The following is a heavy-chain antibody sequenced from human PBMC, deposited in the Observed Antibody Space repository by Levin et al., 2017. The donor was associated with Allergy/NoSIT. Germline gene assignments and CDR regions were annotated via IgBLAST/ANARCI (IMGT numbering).Heavy chain of an antibody. CDR2: ISSSGSTI. CDR3: AGERRAGDFWSGYYKNYYYGMDV. CDR1: GFTFSDYY. J-gene: IGHJ6*02. D-gene: IGHD3-3*01. V-gene: IGHV3-11*01. Sequence: RGGSLRLSCAASGFTFSDYYMSWIRQAPGKGLEWVSYISSSGSTIYYADSVKGRFTISRDNAKNSLYLQMNSLRAEDTAVYYCAGERRAGDFWSGYYKNYYYGMDVWGQGTTVTVSS.